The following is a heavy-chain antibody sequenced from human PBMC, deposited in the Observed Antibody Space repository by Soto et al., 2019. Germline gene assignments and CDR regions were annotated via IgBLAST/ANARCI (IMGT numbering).Heavy chain of an antibody. Sequence: EVQLLESGGGLVQPGGSLRLSCAASGFTFSSYAMTWVRQAPGKGLEWVSVISGSGGSTYYADSVKGRFTISRDNSKNTLYLQMNSLRPEDTAVYFCAKNPCSETYYSLVYWGQGTLITVSS. V-gene: IGHV3-23*01. CDR3: AKNPCSETYYSLVY. CDR1: GFTFSSYA. CDR2: ISGSGGST. J-gene: IGHJ4*02. D-gene: IGHD3-10*02.